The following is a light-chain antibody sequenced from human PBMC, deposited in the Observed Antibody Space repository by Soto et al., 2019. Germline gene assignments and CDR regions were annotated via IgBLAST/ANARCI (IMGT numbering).Light chain of an antibody. CDR3: MQALQTPYT. J-gene: IGKJ2*01. V-gene: IGKV2-28*01. CDR2: LGS. CDR1: QSLLHSNGYNY. Sequence: DIVMTQSPLSLPVTPGEPASISCRSSQSLLHSNGYNYLDWYLQKPGQSPQLLIYLGSNRASGVPDWFSGSGSGTDFTLKIGRVEAEDVGVYFCMQALQTPYTFGQGTKLQIK.